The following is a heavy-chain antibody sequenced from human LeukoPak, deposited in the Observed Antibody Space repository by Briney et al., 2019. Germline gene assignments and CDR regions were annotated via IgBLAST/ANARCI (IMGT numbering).Heavy chain of an antibody. CDR1: GGSFSGYY. Sequence: SETLSLTCAVYGGSFSGYYWSWIRQPPRKGLEWIGEINHSGSTNYNPSLKSRVTISVDTSKNQFSLKLSSVTAADTAVYYCARVLSGYYYYYMDVWGKGTTVTVSS. J-gene: IGHJ6*03. V-gene: IGHV4-34*01. D-gene: IGHD3-3*01. CDR2: INHSGST. CDR3: ARVLSGYYYYYMDV.